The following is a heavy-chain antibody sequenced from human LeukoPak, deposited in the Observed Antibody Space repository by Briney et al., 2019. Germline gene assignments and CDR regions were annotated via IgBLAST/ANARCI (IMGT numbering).Heavy chain of an antibody. Sequence: GGSLRLSCAASGFAFSSYGMSWVRQAPGKGLEWVSAISGSGGSTYYADSVKGRFTISRDNSKNTLYLQMNSLRAEDTAVYYCAKDRSSGTYYDIFDAFDIWGQGTMVTVSS. CDR2: ISGSGGST. CDR3: AKDRSSGTYYDIFDAFDI. D-gene: IGHD3-9*01. CDR1: GFAFSSYG. J-gene: IGHJ3*02. V-gene: IGHV3-23*01.